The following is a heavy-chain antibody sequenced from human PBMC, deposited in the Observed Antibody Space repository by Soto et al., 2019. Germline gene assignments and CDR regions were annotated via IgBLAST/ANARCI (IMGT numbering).Heavy chain of an antibody. D-gene: IGHD1-26*01. V-gene: IGHV3-33*01. CDR3: AREEWEPRPYYYYYGMDV. J-gene: IGHJ6*02. Sequence: GGSLRLSCAASGFTFSSYGMHWVRQAPGKGLEWVAVIWYDGSNKYYADSVKGRFTISRDNSKNTLYLQMNSLRAEDTAVYYCAREEWEPRPYYYYYGMDVWGQGTTVTVSS. CDR1: GFTFSSYG. CDR2: IWYDGSNK.